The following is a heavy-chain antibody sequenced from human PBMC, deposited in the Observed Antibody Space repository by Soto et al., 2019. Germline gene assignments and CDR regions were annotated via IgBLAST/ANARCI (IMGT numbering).Heavy chain of an antibody. CDR3: ARLDGHLWFGDWYYYYGMDV. CDR2: IYYSGST. V-gene: IGHV4-59*01. D-gene: IGHD3-10*01. J-gene: IGHJ6*02. CDR1: GGSISSYY. Sequence: SETLSLTCTVSGGSISSYYWSWIRQPPGKGLEWIGYIYYSGSTNYNPSLKGRVTISVDTSKNQFSLKLSSVTAADTAVYYCARLDGHLWFGDWYYYYGMDVWGQGTTVTVSS.